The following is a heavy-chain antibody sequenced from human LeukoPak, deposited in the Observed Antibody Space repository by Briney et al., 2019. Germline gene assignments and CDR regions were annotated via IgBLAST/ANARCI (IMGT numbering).Heavy chain of an antibody. CDR3: TRLPGMDV. CDR2: IRSKAHSYAT. V-gene: IGHV3-73*01. Sequence: PGGSLRLSCAASGFTFSGSGVSFSGSGMHWVRQASGKGLEWVGRIRSKAHSYATTYAASVKGRFTISRDDSKNTAYLQMNSLKTEDTAVYYCTRLPGMDVWGQGTTVTVSS. J-gene: IGHJ6*02. CDR1: GFTFSGSGVSFSGSG.